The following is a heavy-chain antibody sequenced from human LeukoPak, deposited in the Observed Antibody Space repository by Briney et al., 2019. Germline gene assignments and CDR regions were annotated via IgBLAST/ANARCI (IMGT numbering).Heavy chain of an antibody. J-gene: IGHJ4*02. D-gene: IGHD6-19*01. V-gene: IGHV4-39*01. CDR2: IYYSGST. CDR3: ALAVAFEYYFDY. CDR1: GGSISSSNW. Sequence: SETLSLTCAVSGGSISSSNWWSWVRQPPGKGLEWIGSIYYSGSTYYNPSLKSRVTISVDTSKNQFSLKLSSVTAADTAVYYCALAVAFEYYFDYWGQGTLVTVSS.